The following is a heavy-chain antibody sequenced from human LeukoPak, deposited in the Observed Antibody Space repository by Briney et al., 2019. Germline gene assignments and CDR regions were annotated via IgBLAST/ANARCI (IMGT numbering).Heavy chain of an antibody. CDR2: ISYDGSNK. D-gene: IGHD6-19*01. Sequence: PGGSLRLSCAASGFTFSSYGMHWVRQAPGKGLEWVAVISYDGSNKYYADSVKGRFTISRDNSKNTLYLQMNSLRAEDTAVYYCAKDFSLYSSGWYYFDYWGQGTLVTVSS. V-gene: IGHV3-30*18. CDR3: AKDFSLYSSGWYYFDY. CDR1: GFTFSSYG. J-gene: IGHJ4*02.